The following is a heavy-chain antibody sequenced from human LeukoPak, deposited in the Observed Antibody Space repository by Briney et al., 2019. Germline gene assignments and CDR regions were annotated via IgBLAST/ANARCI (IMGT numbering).Heavy chain of an antibody. V-gene: IGHV1-24*01. J-gene: IGHJ4*02. CDR2: FDPEDGET. CDR3: ATRVYSSSWYYFDY. Sequence: PGASVKVSCKVSGYTLTELSMHWVRQAPGRGLEWMGGFDPEDGETIYAQKFQGRVTMTEDTSTDTAYMELSSLRSEDTAVYYCATRVYSSSWYYFDYWGQGTLVTVSS. CDR1: GYTLTELS. D-gene: IGHD6-13*01.